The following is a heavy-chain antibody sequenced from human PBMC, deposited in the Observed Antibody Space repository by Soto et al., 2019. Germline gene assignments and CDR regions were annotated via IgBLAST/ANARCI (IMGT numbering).Heavy chain of an antibody. Sequence: EVQLVESGGGLVQPGGSLRLSCAASGFTFSSYWMHWVRQAPGKVLVWVSRINSDGSSTSYADSVKGRCTISRDKAKNTLYLQMTSLRAEDTAVYYCVRTSLVVAAATREDYWGQGTLVTVSS. D-gene: IGHD2-15*01. CDR3: VRTSLVVAAATREDY. CDR1: GFTFSSYW. CDR2: INSDGSST. V-gene: IGHV3-74*01. J-gene: IGHJ4*02.